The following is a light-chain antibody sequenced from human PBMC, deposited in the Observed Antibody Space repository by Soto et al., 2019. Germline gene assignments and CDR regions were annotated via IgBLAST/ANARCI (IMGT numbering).Light chain of an antibody. V-gene: IGKV3D-7*01. CDR2: GAS. Sequence: IVMAQSPAPLSLSPGETATPSCRASQSVSGKLAWFQQKSGQAPRLLIYGASTRATGIPDRFSGSGSETDFTLTISSLQPEDFAVYYCQQDYNLPWTFGHGTKVDIK. J-gene: IGKJ1*01. CDR1: QSVSGK. CDR3: QQDYNLPWT.